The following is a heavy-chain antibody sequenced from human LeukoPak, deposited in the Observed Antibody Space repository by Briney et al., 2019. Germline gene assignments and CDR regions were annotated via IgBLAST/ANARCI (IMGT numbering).Heavy chain of an antibody. CDR3: ARDWGSDY. CDR2: ISSGSSTI. J-gene: IGHJ4*02. D-gene: IGHD3-16*01. CDR1: GFTFSSYS. Sequence: GGSLRLSCAASGFTFSSYSMNWVRQAPGKGLEWVSYISSGSSTIYYADSVKGRFTISRDNAKNSLYLQMNSLRAEDTAVYYCARDWGSDYWGQGTLVTVST. V-gene: IGHV3-48*01.